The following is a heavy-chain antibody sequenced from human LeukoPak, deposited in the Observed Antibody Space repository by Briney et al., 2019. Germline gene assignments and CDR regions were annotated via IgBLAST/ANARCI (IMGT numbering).Heavy chain of an antibody. CDR2: MYHSGST. V-gene: IGHV4-38-2*02. CDR3: ARDLSTGLNWFDP. CDR1: GYSISSGYY. D-gene: IGHD2/OR15-2a*01. Sequence: SETLSLTCTVSGYSISSGYYWGWIRQPPGKGLEWIGTMYHSGSTYYSPSLKSRVIISLDTSKSQFSLKLSSVTAADTAVYYCARDLSTGLNWFDPWGQGTLVTVSS. J-gene: IGHJ5*02.